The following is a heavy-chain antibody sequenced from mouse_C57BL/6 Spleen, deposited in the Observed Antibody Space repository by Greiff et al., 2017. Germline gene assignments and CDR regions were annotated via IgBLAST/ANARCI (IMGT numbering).Heavy chain of an antibody. CDR2: ISDGGSYT. Sequence: EVHLVESGGGLVKPGGSLKLSCAASGFTFSSYAMSWVRQTPEKRLEWVATISDGGSYTYYPDNVKGRFTISRDNAKHNLYLQMSHLKSEDTAMYYWARRYGSSYWYFDVWGTGTTVTVSS. CDR1: GFTFSSYA. D-gene: IGHD1-1*01. J-gene: IGHJ1*03. V-gene: IGHV5-4*03. CDR3: ARRYGSSYWYFDV.